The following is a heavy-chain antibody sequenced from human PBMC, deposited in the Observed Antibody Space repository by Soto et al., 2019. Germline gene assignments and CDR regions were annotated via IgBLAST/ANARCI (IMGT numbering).Heavy chain of an antibody. D-gene: IGHD4-17*01. V-gene: IGHV4-59*08. Sequence: SETLSLTCTVSGGSISSYHWSWIRQPPGKGLEWIGYIYYSGSTNYNPSLKSRVTISVDTSKNQFSLKLSSVTAADTAVCYCARHRQGDYGDYNFDYWGQGTLVTVSS. CDR3: ARHRQGDYGDYNFDY. CDR1: GGSISSYH. J-gene: IGHJ4*02. CDR2: IYYSGST.